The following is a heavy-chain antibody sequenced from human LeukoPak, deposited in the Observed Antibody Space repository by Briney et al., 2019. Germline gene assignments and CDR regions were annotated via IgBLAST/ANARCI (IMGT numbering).Heavy chain of an antibody. J-gene: IGHJ6*03. Sequence: SVKVSCKASGGTFSSNAISWVRQAPGQGLEWMGGTIPVYGTTNYAQKFQGRVTITADESTGTVYMELNTLRSEDMAVYYCARAGPPSRDYYYYMDVWGTGTMVTVAS. V-gene: IGHV1-69*01. CDR3: ARAGPPSRDYYYYMDV. CDR2: TIPVYGTT. CDR1: GGTFSSNA.